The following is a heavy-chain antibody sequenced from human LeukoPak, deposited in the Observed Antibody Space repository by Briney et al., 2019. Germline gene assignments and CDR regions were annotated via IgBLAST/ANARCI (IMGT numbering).Heavy chain of an antibody. CDR1: GFTFTAYH. D-gene: IGHD1-7*01. J-gene: IGHJ3*02. CDR2: INPNSGGT. V-gene: IGHV1-2*02. CDR3: ARGELRDAFDI. Sequence: ASVKVSCKASGFTFTAYHMHWVRQAPGQGLEWMGWINPNSGGTNYAQKFQGRVTMTRDTSKNQFSLKLSSVTAADTAVYYCARGELRDAFDIWGQGTMVTVSS.